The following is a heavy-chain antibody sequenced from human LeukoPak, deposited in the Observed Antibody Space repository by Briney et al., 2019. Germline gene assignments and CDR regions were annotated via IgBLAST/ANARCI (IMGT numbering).Heavy chain of an antibody. V-gene: IGHV1-2*02. CDR2: INPNSVVT. D-gene: IGHD2-15*01. J-gene: IGHJ4*01. CDR3: AADIVVVVAATRDY. Sequence: ASVKVSCKASGYTFTGYYMHWVRQAPGQGLEWMGWINPNSVVTNYAQKFQGRVTMTRDTSISTAYMELSKLRSDDTPVYYCAADIVVVVAATRDYWGNVIIVTASS. CDR1: GYTFTGYY.